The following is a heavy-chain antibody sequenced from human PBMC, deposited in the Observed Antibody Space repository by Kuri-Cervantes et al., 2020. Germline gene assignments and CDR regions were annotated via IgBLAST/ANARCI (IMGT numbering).Heavy chain of an antibody. D-gene: IGHD5-18*01. CDR3: AREPPSLPFVDTAMALDY. CDR1: GFTFSSYA. CDR2: ISYDGSNK. J-gene: IGHJ4*02. Sequence: GGSLRLSCAASGFTFSSYAMHWVRQAPGKGLEWVAVISYDGSNKYYADSVKGRFTISRDNSKNTLYLQMNSLRAEGTAVYYCAREPPSLPFVDTAMALDYWGQGTLVTVSS. V-gene: IGHV3-30-3*01.